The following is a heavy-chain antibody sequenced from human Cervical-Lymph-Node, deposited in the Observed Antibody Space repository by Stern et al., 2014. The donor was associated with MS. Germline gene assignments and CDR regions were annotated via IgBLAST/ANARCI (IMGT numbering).Heavy chain of an antibody. Sequence: VQLVQSGAEVNKPGASVNVSCRASGYAFTSYYIHWVRQAPGQGLEWMGIINPSGGSTHYAQNFQGRVTMPRGTSTSTVYMELSTLRSEDTAIYYCARDLGTTPSLRYWGQGTLVTVSS. CDR3: ARDLGTTPSLRY. V-gene: IGHV1-46*01. CDR2: INPSGGST. D-gene: IGHD1-7*01. CDR1: GYAFTSYY. J-gene: IGHJ4*02.